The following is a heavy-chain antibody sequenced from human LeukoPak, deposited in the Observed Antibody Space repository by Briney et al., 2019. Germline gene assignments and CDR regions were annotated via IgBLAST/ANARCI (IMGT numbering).Heavy chain of an antibody. J-gene: IGHJ4*02. CDR2: ISAYNGNT. D-gene: IGHD5-18*01. Sequence: ASVTVSCKASGYTFTSYGISWVRQAPGQGLEWMGWISAYNGNTNYAQKLQGRVTMTTDTSTSTAYMELRGLRSDDTAVYYCARDLSVDTAMAPVGYWGQGTLVTVSS. CDR3: ARDLSVDTAMAPVGY. CDR1: GYTFTSYG. V-gene: IGHV1-18*01.